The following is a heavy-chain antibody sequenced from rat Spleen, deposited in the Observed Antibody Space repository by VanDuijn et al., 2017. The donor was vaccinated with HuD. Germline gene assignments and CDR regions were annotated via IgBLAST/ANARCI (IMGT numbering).Heavy chain of an antibody. CDR3: ARDPKLGAPFDY. CDR1: GFSLNSYG. D-gene: IGHD5-1*01. CDR2: IRSGGGT. J-gene: IGHJ2*01. V-gene: IGHV2-4*01. Sequence: QVQLKESGPGLVQPSQTLSLTCTVSGFSLNSYGVSWVRQPPGKGLEWIGTIRSGGGTDYNSALKFRLSISRDTSKRQVFLKVNSLQTEDTATYYCARDPKLGAPFDYWGQGVMVTVSS.